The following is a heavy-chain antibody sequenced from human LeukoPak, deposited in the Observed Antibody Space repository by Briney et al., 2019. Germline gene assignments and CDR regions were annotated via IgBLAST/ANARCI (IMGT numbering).Heavy chain of an antibody. CDR3: AKYRVGSDYYEALDY. CDR1: GVTLSSYA. J-gene: IGHJ4*02. D-gene: IGHD3-22*01. Sequence: QSGGSLRLSCTASGVTLSSYAMSWARQAPGKGLEWVSGISSSGSGGNTYYADSVKGRFTISRDNSKNTLYLQMKSLRAEDTAVYHCAKYRVGSDYYEALDYWGQGTVVTVSS. CDR2: ISSSGSGGNT. V-gene: IGHV3-23*01.